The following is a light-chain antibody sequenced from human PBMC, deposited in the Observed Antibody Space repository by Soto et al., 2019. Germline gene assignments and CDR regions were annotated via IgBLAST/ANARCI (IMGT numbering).Light chain of an antibody. CDR3: QSYDSSLSGWV. Sequence: QSVLTQPSSVSGAPGQRVTISCTGGSSNIGAGYDVHWYQQLPGTAPKLLIYGNSNRPSGVPDRFSGSKSGTSASLAITGLRAEDEADYYCQSYDSSLSGWVFAGGTKLTVL. V-gene: IGLV1-40*01. J-gene: IGLJ3*02. CDR2: GNS. CDR1: SSNIGAGYD.